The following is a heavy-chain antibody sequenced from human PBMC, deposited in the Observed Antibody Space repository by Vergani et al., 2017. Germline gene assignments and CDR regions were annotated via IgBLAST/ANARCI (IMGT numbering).Heavy chain of an antibody. CDR3: VKDIAASGNYWYFDL. CDR2: INWNSDSI. J-gene: IGHJ2*01. D-gene: IGHD6-13*01. Sequence: EVQLVESGGGLVQPGRSLRLSCAGSGFTFDDYAMHWVRQAPGKGLEWVSGINWNSDSIAYADSVKGRFTISRDNAKNSLYLQMNSLRAEDTALYYCVKDIAASGNYWYFDLWGRGTLVTVSS. CDR1: GFTFDDYA. V-gene: IGHV3-9*01.